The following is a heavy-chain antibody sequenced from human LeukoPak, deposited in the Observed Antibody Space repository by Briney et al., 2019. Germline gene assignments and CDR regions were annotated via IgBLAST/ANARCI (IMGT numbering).Heavy chain of an antibody. CDR1: GFTFSIYA. J-gene: IGHJ4*02. Sequence: PGGSLRLSCAASGFTFSIYAIHWVRQAPGKGLEWVAVISYDGSNKYYADSVKGRFTISRGNSKNTLYLQMNSLRAEDTAVYYCARDGEQWLFDYWGQGTLVTVSS. CDR2: ISYDGSNK. V-gene: IGHV3-30-3*01. CDR3: ARDGEQWLFDY. D-gene: IGHD6-19*01.